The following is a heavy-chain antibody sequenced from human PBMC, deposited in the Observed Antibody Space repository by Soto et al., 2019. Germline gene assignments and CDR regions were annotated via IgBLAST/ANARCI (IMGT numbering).Heavy chain of an antibody. V-gene: IGHV1-3*01. CDR3: ARDTAVVQWFGEIYYYYYGMDV. CDR2: INAGNGNT. D-gene: IGHD3-10*01. CDR1: YNLHSSA. Sequence: KVPVQGFLYNLHSSAIEWVRQGPRKRVEWMGWINAGNGNTKYSQKFQGRVTITRDTSASTAYMELSSLRSEDTAVYYCARDTAVVQWFGEIYYYYYGMDVWGQGTTVTVSS. J-gene: IGHJ6*02.